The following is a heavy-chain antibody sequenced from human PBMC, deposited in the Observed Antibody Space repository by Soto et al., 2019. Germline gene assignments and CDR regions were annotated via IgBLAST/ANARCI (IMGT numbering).Heavy chain of an antibody. CDR1: GDSVSSNSVA. V-gene: IGHV6-1*01. Sequence: SLTCAISGDSVSSNSVAWNWIRQSPSRGLEWLGRTYYKSKWYNDYAVSVKSRITINPDTSKNQFSLQLNSVTPEDTAVYYCARDTPAKGSYFDYWGQGTLVTVSS. D-gene: IGHD1-26*01. J-gene: IGHJ4*02. CDR3: ARDTPAKGSYFDY. CDR2: TYYKSKWYN.